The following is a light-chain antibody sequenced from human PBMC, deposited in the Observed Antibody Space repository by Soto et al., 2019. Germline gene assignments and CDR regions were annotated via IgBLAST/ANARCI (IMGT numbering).Light chain of an antibody. CDR2: SNN. CDR3: AAWDDSLNGYVV. Sequence: QSVLTQPPSASGTPGQRVTISCSGSSSNIGSKTVNWYRQLPGTAPKLLIYSNNQRPSGVPDRFSGSKSGTSASLAISGLQSEDEADYYCAAWDDSLNGYVVFGGGTQLTVL. J-gene: IGLJ2*01. V-gene: IGLV1-44*01. CDR1: SSNIGSKT.